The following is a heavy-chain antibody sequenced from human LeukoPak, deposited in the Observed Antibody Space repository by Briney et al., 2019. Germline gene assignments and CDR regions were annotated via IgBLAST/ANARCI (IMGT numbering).Heavy chain of an antibody. CDR1: GGTFSSYA. CDR3: ARDYGDYPETVPLGWFDP. D-gene: IGHD4-17*01. CDR2: IIPIFGIA. J-gene: IGHJ5*02. Sequence: ASVKVSCKASGGTFSSYAISWVRQAPGQGLEWMGRIIPIFGIANYAQKFQGRVTITADKSTSTAYMELSSLRSEDTAVCYCARDYGDYPETVPLGWFDPWGQGTLVTVSS. V-gene: IGHV1-69*04.